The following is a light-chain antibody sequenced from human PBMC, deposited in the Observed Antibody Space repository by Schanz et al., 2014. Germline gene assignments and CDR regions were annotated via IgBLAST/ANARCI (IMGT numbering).Light chain of an antibody. V-gene: IGKV3-20*01. CDR1: QSVSSSY. Sequence: EIVLTQSPGTLSLSPGERATLSCRASQSVSSSYLAWYQQKPGQAPRLLIYGASSRATGIPDRFSGSGSGXDFTLTISRLQPXXXXXXYCQQYGSSPYTFGXXXKLEIK. CDR2: GAS. CDR3: QQYGSSPYT. J-gene: IGKJ2*01.